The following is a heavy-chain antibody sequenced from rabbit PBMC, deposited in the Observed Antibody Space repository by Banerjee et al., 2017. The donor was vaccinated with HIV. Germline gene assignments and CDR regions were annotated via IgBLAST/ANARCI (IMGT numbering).Heavy chain of an antibody. D-gene: IGHD6-1*01. CDR1: GFSFSGRYW. V-gene: IGHV1S40*01. Sequence: QSLEESGGDLVKPGASLTLTCTASGFSFSGRYWICRVRQAPGKGLEWVACMHADSNDINGYANWAKGRFTISKTSSTTVTLQMTSLTAADTATYFCASDIYGYGAFNLWGPGTLVTVS. CDR3: ASDIYGYGAFNL. J-gene: IGHJ4*01. CDR2: MHADSNDIN.